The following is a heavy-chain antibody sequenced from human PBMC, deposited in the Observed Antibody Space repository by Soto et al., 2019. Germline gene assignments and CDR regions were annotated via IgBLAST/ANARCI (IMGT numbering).Heavy chain of an antibody. CDR2: MNPVSVDT. CDR3: ARMATFGSLNWFHT. CDR1: GYSFTNND. Sequence: QVQLVQSGAEVREPGASVKVSCKASGYSFTNNDVSWVRQATGQGLEWMGCMNPVSVDTGYAQKFQGRVTMTRDISKATAYMELTSLRSDATAIYYCARMATFGSLNWFHTLGQGPLVTVSS. D-gene: IGHD3-16*01. J-gene: IGHJ5*02. V-gene: IGHV1-8*01.